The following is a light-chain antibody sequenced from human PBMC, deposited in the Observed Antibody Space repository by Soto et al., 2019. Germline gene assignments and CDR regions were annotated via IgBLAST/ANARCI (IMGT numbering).Light chain of an antibody. CDR2: AHN. CDR1: SSNIGSEN. CDR3: AAWDDSLKGWV. V-gene: IGLV1-44*01. J-gene: IGLJ3*02. Sequence: QSVLTQPPSASGTPGQRVTISCSGSSSNIGSENVNWYQQVTGTAPKLLIYAHNQRPSGVPDAFSVSKSGTSASLAIGGLQSEDDADYSCAAWDDSLKGWVFGGGTKLTVL.